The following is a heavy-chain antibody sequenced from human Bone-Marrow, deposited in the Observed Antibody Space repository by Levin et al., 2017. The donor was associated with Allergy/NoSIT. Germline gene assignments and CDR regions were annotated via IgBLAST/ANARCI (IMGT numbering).Heavy chain of an antibody. CDR3: ASQIAVEA. J-gene: IGHJ4*02. CDR2: INNDGSRI. CDR1: GLSFATYW. Sequence: PGGSLRLSCAASGLSFATYWMSWFRQAPGKGLVWVSSINNDGSRIIYADSVEGRFTISRDNAKNTLFLQMNTLKAEDTAVYYCASQIAVEAWGQGTLVTVSS. V-gene: IGHV3-74*01. D-gene: IGHD6-19*01.